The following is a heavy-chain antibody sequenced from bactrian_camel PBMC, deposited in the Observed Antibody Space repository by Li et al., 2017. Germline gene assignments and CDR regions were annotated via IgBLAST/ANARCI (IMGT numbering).Heavy chain of an antibody. D-gene: IGHD2*01. CDR3: AAVGGGSDAHTIVVARTPGDFAY. Sequence: QLVESGGGLVQPGGSLRLSCAGSGFAFNESRMSWVRQVPGKELEWVSAINSGGGRTYYGDYVKGRFTISSADAKNTVYLQMDSVKSEDSALYYCAAVGGGSDAHTIVVARTPGDFAYWGQGTQVTVS. J-gene: IGHJ6*01. CDR2: INSGGGRT. V-gene: IGHV3S40*01. CDR1: GFAFNESR.